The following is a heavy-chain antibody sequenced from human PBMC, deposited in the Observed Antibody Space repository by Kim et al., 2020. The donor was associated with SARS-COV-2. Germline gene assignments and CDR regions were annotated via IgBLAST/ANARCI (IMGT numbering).Heavy chain of an antibody. V-gene: IGHV1-24*01. CDR3: ATLVPLSMVRGHFDY. Sequence: ASVKVSCKVSEYTLSDLSMQWVRQAPGKGLEWMGGFDPEEGETVYAQNFQGRVTMTEDRSTDTAYMELSSLTSEDTAVYYCATLVPLSMVRGHFDYWGQGSLVTVSS. CDR2: FDPEEGET. D-gene: IGHD3-10*01. CDR1: EYTLSDLS. J-gene: IGHJ4*02.